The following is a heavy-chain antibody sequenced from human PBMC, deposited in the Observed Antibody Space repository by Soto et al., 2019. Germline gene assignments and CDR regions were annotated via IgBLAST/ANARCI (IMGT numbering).Heavy chain of an antibody. CDR1: GFTFSSYA. Sequence: LRLSCAASGFTFSSYAMIWVRQSPGKGLEWVSAISGSGGSTYYADSVKGRFTISRDNSKNTLYLQMNSLRAEDTAVYYCAKDPYNWNYVTWFDPWGQGTLVTVSS. J-gene: IGHJ5*02. D-gene: IGHD1-7*01. CDR2: ISGSGGST. CDR3: AKDPYNWNYVTWFDP. V-gene: IGHV3-23*01.